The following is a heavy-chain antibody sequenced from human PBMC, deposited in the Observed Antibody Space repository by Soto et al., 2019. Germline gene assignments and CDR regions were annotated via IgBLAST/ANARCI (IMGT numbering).Heavy chain of an antibody. CDR2: AYSLGRP. CDR3: ERGGSVESSIMFDT. J-gene: IGHJ5*02. CDR1: GGSLSPYY. D-gene: IGHD2-15*01. V-gene: IGHV4-59*01. Sequence: PSETLSLTCAVSGGSLSPYYWNWIRQPPGKKLEWIGYAYSLGRPNYNPSLKRRVTMSLDTSKNQFSLELTSVTAADTAVYYCERGGSVESSIMFDTWGQGIRVTVSS.